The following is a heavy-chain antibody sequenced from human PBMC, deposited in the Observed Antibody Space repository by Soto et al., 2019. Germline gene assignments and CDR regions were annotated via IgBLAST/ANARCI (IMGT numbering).Heavy chain of an antibody. V-gene: IGHV1-2*02. Sequence: ASVKVSCKASGYTFTCYYMHWVRQAPGQGLEWMGWINPNSGGTNYAQKFQGRVTMTRDTSISTAYMELSRLRSDDTAVYYCARDRTAARGDYYYYYGMDVWGQGTTVTVSS. J-gene: IGHJ6*02. CDR3: ARDRTAARGDYYYYYGMDV. D-gene: IGHD6-13*01. CDR2: INPNSGGT. CDR1: GYTFTCYY.